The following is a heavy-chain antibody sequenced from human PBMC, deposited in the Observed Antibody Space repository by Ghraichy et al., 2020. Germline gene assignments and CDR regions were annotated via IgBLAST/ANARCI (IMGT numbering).Heavy chain of an antibody. Sequence: SETLSLTCTVSGGSMSSYYWSWIRQPPGKGLEWIGYIYYSGSTYYNPPLKSRVTISVDTSKNQFSLKLTSVTAADTAVYYCARVGGTVGGLELYFDYWGQGTLVTVSS. CDR1: GGSMSSYY. CDR2: IYYSGST. J-gene: IGHJ4*02. CDR3: ARVGGTVGGLELYFDY. D-gene: IGHD1-26*01. V-gene: IGHV4-59*12.